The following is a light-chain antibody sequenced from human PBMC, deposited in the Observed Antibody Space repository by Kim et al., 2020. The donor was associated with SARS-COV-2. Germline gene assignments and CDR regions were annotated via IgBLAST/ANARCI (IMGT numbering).Light chain of an antibody. Sequence: PGKTARFPCGGNNIGSKSVHWYQKKPGQAPVLFIYYDSDRPSGIPERFSGANAGNTATLTISRVEAGDEADYYCQVWDSSSDHVVFGGGTKLTVL. CDR1: NIGSKS. CDR2: YDS. J-gene: IGLJ2*01. CDR3: QVWDSSSDHVV. V-gene: IGLV3-21*04.